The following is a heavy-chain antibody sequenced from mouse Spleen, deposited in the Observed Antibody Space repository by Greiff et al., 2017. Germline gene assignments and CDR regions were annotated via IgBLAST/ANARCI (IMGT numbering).Heavy chain of an antibody. J-gene: IGHJ4*01. V-gene: IGHV5-12*02. CDR2: ISNGGGST. CDR3: ARNGPYAMDY. CDR1: GFTFSDYY. Sequence: EVKLMESGGGLVQPGGSLKLSCATSGFTFSDYYMYWVRQTPEKRLEWVAYISNGGGSTYYPDTVKGRFTISRDNAKNTPYLQMSRLKSEDTAMYYCARNGPYAMDYWGQGTSVTVSS. D-gene: IGHD1-1*02.